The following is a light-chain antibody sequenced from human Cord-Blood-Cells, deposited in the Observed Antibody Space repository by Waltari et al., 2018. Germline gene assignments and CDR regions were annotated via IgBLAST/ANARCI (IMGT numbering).Light chain of an antibody. J-gene: IGLJ3*02. V-gene: IGLV2-23*01. CDR3: CSYAGGSTWV. CDR1: SSDVGSYHF. CDR2: EGS. Sequence: QSALTQPASVSGSPGQSITISCTGTSSDVGSYHFVSWYQQHPGKAPKLMIYEGSKRPSGVSNRFSGSRSGNPAPLTISGLQAEDEADYYCCSYAGGSTWVFGGGTKLTVL.